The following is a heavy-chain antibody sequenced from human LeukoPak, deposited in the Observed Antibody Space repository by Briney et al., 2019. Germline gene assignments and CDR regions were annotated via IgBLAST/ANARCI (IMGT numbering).Heavy chain of an antibody. CDR3: ARSSVRMAAAGDFDY. J-gene: IGHJ4*02. Sequence: GGSLRLSCAASGITFSFYAMSWVRLAPGKGLEWVSGIGTTGTSTYYADSVKGRFTISRDNSRNTLYLQMNSLRADDTAVYYCARSSVRMAAAGDFDYWGQGTLVTVSS. CDR1: GITFSFYA. V-gene: IGHV3-23*05. CDR2: IGTTGTST. D-gene: IGHD6-13*01.